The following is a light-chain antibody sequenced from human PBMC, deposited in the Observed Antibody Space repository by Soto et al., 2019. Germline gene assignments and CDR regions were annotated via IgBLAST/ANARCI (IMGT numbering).Light chain of an antibody. Sequence: IQMPHAPATLSASVVYSVTISFRASQSISNWLAWYQQKPGKAPQLLIYMASSLESGVPSRFSGSGSGTEFTLTISSLQTDDFATYYCQQYNSYYTFGQGTKVDIK. CDR3: QQYNSYYT. CDR1: QSISNW. CDR2: MAS. V-gene: IGKV1-5*03. J-gene: IGKJ2*01.